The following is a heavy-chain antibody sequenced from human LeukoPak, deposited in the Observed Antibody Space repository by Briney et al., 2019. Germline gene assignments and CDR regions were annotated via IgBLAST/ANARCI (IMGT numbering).Heavy chain of an antibody. J-gene: IGHJ4*02. Sequence: PGGSLRLSCAASGFTFSSYWMSWVRQAQGKGLEWVANIKQDGSEKYYVDSVKGRFTISRDNAKNSLYLQMNSLRAEDTAVYYCASSFYSYGSYYFDYWGQGTLVTVSS. D-gene: IGHD5-18*01. CDR2: IKQDGSEK. V-gene: IGHV3-7*01. CDR3: ASSFYSYGSYYFDY. CDR1: GFTFSSYW.